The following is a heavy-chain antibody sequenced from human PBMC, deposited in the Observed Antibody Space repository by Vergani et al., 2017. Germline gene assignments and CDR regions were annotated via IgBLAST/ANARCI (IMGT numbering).Heavy chain of an antibody. CDR1: GYTFVNHP. D-gene: IGHD5-24*01. Sequence: QVQLVQSGAEVKKPGDSVTLSCKTSGYTFVNHPITWVRQAPGQGHEWMGWISPYNHKTLYSQKVEGRVTMTSDTSSSTVFLELRRLTSDDTAIYYCARSQMATNDFDLWGRGTLVTVSS. CDR2: ISPYNHKT. CDR3: ARSQMATNDFDL. V-gene: IGHV1-18*04. J-gene: IGHJ4*02.